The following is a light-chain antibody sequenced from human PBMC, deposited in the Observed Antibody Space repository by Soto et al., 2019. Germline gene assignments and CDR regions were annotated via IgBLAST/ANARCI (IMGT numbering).Light chain of an antibody. CDR2: DAS. Sequence: DIHMTQSPSALTASVGDRVTITCRASQSISKWLACYQQKPGKAPKLLINDASILGSGVPSRFSGSGSGAEFTLTVSSLQPDDFATYYCQHYNNYAPWTFGQGTKV. V-gene: IGKV1-5*01. CDR1: QSISKW. CDR3: QHYNNYAPWT. J-gene: IGKJ1*01.